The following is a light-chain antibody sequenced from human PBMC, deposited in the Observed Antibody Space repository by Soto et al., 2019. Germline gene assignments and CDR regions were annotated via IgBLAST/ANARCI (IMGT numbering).Light chain of an antibody. CDR2: AAS. CDR1: QSISSSY. J-gene: IGKJ5*01. CDR3: QQYGSSLIT. V-gene: IGKV3-20*01. Sequence: IVLTQSPGTLSLSPGERATLSCRASQSISSSYLAWYQQKPGQAPGLLIYAASNRATGIPDRFSGSGSGTDFTLTITRLEPEDFAVYYCQQYGSSLITFGQGTDWRI.